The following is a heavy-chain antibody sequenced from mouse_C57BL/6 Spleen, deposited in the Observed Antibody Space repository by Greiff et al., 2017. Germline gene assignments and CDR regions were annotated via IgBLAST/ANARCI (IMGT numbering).Heavy chain of an antibody. D-gene: IGHD2-2*01. CDR3: ARYGYDVEWFAY. Sequence: EVQLQQSGPELVKPGASVKMSCKASGYTFTDYNMHWVKQSHGKSLEWIGYINPNNGGTSYNQKFKGKATLTVNKSSSTAYMELRSLTSEDSAVYYCARYGYDVEWFAYWGQGTLVTVSA. CDR2: INPNNGGT. J-gene: IGHJ3*01. CDR1: GYTFTDYN. V-gene: IGHV1-22*01.